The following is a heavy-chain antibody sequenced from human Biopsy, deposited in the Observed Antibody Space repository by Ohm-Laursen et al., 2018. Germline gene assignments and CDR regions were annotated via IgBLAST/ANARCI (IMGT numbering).Heavy chain of an antibody. D-gene: IGHD5-24*01. J-gene: IGHJ2*01. CDR2: ISSSGST. V-gene: IGHV4-4*07. Sequence: GTLSLTCTVSGGSLSTYYWSWIRQPAGKGLEWIGRISSSGSTNYNPSLRSRVTLSMDTSKRQFSLRLSSVTAADTAVYYCASAGYNPDWNFDLWGRGTRVTVSS. CDR1: GGSLSTYY. CDR3: ASAGYNPDWNFDL.